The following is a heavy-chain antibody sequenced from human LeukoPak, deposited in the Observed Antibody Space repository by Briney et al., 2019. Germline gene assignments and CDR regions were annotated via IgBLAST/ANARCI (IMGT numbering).Heavy chain of an antibody. CDR2: ISGSGGST. V-gene: IGHV3-23*01. Sequence: GASVKVSCKASGFTVIGLYIHWVRQAPGKGLEWVSAISGSGGSTYYADSVKGRFTISRDNSKNTLYLQMNSLRAEDTAVYYCAKDMRVAGQPTSPDYWGQGTLVTVSS. J-gene: IGHJ4*02. CDR1: GFTVIGLY. CDR3: AKDMRVAGQPTSPDY. D-gene: IGHD6-19*01.